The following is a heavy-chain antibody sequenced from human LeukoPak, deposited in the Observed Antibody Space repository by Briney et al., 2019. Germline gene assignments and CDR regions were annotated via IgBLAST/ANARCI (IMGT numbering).Heavy chain of an antibody. D-gene: IGHD1-26*01. Sequence: SETLSLTCTVSGGSISSYFWSWIRQPAGKRLEWIGRIYTIGSTNYNPSLKSRVTISVDTSKNQFSLKLSSVTAADTAVYYCARLNIVGATTGFDYWGQGTLVTVSS. CDR1: GGSISSYF. J-gene: IGHJ4*02. CDR3: ARLNIVGATTGFDY. V-gene: IGHV4-4*07. CDR2: IYTIGST.